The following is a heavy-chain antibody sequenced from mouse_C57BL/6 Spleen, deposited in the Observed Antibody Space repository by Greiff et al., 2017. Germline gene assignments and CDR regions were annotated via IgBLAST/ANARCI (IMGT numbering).Heavy chain of an antibody. D-gene: IGHD2-5*01. CDR1: GFSFNTYA. CDR3: VRQDYSNHGDFDY. J-gene: IGHJ2*01. Sequence: EVKLMESGGGLVQPKGSLKLSCAASGFSFNTYAMNWVRQAPGKGLEWVARIRSKSNNYATYYADSVKDRFTISRDDSESMLYLQMNNLKTEDTAMYYCVRQDYSNHGDFDYWGQGTTLTVSS. V-gene: IGHV10-1*01. CDR2: IRSKSNNYAT.